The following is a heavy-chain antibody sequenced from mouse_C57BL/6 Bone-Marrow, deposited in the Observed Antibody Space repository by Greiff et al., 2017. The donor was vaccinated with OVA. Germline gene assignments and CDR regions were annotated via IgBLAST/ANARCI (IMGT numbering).Heavy chain of an antibody. D-gene: IGHD1-1*01. CDR1: GYTFTDYN. V-gene: IGHV1-18*01. CDR2: INPNNGGT. J-gene: IGHJ2*01. CDR3: ARSADFITTVGGFDY. Sequence: VQLQQSGPELVKPGASVKIPCKASGYTFTDYNMDWVKQSHGKSLEWIGDINPNNGGTIYNQKFKGKATLTVAKSSSTAYMELRSLTSEDTAFYYCARSADFITTVGGFDYWGQGTTLTVSS.